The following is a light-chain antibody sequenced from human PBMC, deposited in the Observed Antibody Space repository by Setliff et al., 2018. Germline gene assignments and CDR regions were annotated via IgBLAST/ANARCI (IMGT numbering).Light chain of an antibody. CDR1: SSDVGAYNL. J-gene: IGLJ1*01. V-gene: IGLV2-23*02. CDR2: EVT. Sequence: ALTQPASVSGSPGQSITISCAGTSSDVGAYNLVSCYQQHPGKGPKVLIYEVTKRPSGVSTRFSGSKSGDTASLTISGLQAEDEADYHCASYIGSSTYVFGSGPKVTVL. CDR3: ASYIGSSTYV.